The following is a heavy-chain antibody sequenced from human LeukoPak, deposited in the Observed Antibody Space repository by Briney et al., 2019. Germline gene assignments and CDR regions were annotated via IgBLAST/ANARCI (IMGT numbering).Heavy chain of an antibody. CDR3: ARGRGGDYEH. CDR2: IYYSGST. J-gene: IGHJ4*02. Sequence: SETLSLTCTVSGGSISSYCWSWIRQPPGKGLEWIGYIYYSGSTNYNPSLKSRVTISVDTSKNQFSLKLSSVTAADTAVYYCARGRGGDYEHWGQGTLVTVSS. CDR1: GGSISSYC. D-gene: IGHD2-21*02. V-gene: IGHV4-59*01.